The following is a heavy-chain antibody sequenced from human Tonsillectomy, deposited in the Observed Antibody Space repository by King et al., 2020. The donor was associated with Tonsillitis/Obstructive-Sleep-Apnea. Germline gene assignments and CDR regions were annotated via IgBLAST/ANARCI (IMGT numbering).Heavy chain of an antibody. J-gene: IGHJ4*02. CDR2: IYWDDDK. V-gene: IGHV2-5*02. Sequence: TLKESGPTLVKPTQTPTLTCTFSGFSLSTSGVGVGWIRQPPGKALEWLALIYWDDDKRYSPSLKSRLTITKDTSKNQVVLKMTNLDPVDTATYYCAHKHQYSDYDWEDYWGQGTLVTVSS. CDR1: GFSLSTSGVG. CDR3: AHKHQYSDYDWEDY. D-gene: IGHD5-12*01.